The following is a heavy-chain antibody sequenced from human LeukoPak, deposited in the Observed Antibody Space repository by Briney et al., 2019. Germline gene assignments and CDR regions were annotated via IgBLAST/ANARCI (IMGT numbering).Heavy chain of an antibody. CDR2: ISSSSSNI. J-gene: IGHJ3*02. Sequence: GGSLRLSCAASGLTFSTYSMNWVRQAPGKGLEWVSSISSSSSNIYYADSLRGRFTISRDNAKNSLYLQMNSLRAEDTAVYYCAREDGSYYPPDAFDIWGQGTMVTVSS. D-gene: IGHD1-26*01. CDR1: GLTFSTYS. CDR3: AREDGSYYPPDAFDI. V-gene: IGHV3-21*01.